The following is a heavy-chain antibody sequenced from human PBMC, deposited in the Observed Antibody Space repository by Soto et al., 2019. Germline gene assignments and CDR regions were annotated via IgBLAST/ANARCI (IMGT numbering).Heavy chain of an antibody. CDR3: AREGQLGY. J-gene: IGHJ4*02. CDR1: GYTFSNYG. CDR2: ISGYNGNT. V-gene: IGHV1-18*01. D-gene: IGHD6-6*01. Sequence: QVQLVQSGAEVKKPGASVKVSCQASGYTFSNYGFSWVRQAPGQGLEWMGWISGYNGNTNYAERLQGRVTMTTDTSTSTAYMEPKSLSYDHTAVYYCAREGQLGYWGQGTPVTVS.